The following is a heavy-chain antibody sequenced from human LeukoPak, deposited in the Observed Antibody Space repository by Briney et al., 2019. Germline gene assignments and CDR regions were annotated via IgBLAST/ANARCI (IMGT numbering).Heavy chain of an antibody. D-gene: IGHD5-12*01. V-gene: IGHV1-8*03. CDR1: GYTFTSYD. Sequence: ASVKVSCKASGYTFTSYDVNWVRQATGQGLEWMGWMNPNSGNTGYAQKFQGRVTITRNTSISTAYMELSSLRSEDTAVYYCARSNVQWLRLGGGLGYWGQGTLVTVSS. J-gene: IGHJ4*02. CDR2: MNPNSGNT. CDR3: ARSNVQWLRLGGGLGY.